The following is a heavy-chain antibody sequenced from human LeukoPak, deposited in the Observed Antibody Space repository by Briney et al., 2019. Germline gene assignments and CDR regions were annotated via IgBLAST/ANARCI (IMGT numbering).Heavy chain of an antibody. J-gene: IGHJ4*02. CDR3: ARAKYYDSIGYPLTFDY. D-gene: IGHD3-22*01. Sequence: ASVKVSCKASGYTFTSYYIHWVRQAPGQALEWMGIINPSGGTTSYAQKFQDRITMTRDTSTGTVYMELSSLRSDDTAVYYCARAKYYDSIGYPLTFDYWGQGTLVTVSS. CDR1: GYTFTSYY. CDR2: INPSGGTT. V-gene: IGHV1-46*01.